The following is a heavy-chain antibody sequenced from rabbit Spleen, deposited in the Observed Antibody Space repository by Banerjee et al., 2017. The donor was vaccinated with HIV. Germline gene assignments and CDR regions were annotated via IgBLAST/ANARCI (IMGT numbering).Heavy chain of an antibody. D-gene: IGHD2-1*01. CDR3: ARDPYALNGGGSFAL. J-gene: IGHJ4*01. CDR1: GFSFSRTSD. CDR2: IGAGSSGST. Sequence: QSLEGSGGALVKPGESLTLTCTASGFSFSRTSDMCWVRQAPGKGLEWIACIGAGSSGSTYYASWAKGRFTISRTWSTTVTLQMTSLTAADTATYFCARDPYALNGGGSFALWGQGTLVTVS. V-gene: IGHV1S40*01.